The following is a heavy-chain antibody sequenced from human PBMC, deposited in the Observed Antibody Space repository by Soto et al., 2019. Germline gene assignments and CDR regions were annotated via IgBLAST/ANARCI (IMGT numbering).Heavy chain of an antibody. V-gene: IGHV3-49*04. CDR1: GFTFGDYA. CDR2: IRSKAYGGTT. D-gene: IGHD3-10*01. J-gene: IGHJ4*02. Sequence: GGSLRLSCTASGFTFGDYAMSWVRQAPGKGLEWVGFIRSKAYGGTTEYAASVKGRFTISRDDSKSIAYLQMNSLKTEDTAVYYCTSFRGKVRGVPGYWGQGTLVTVSS. CDR3: TSFRGKVRGVPGY.